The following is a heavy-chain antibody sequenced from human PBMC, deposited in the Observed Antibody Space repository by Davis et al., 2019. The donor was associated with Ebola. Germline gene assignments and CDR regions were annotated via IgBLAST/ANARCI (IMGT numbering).Heavy chain of an antibody. J-gene: IGHJ6*03. CDR1: GYRFTDYN. V-gene: IGHV1-2*04. CDR2: INPNSGGT. CDR3: ARGLRGYSYGYYYYYYMDV. Sequence: ASVKVSCKASGYRFTDYNIHWVRQAPGQGLEWMGWINPNSGGTNYAQKFQGWVTMTRDTSISTAYMELSRLRSDDTAVYYCARGLRGYSYGYYYYYYMDVWGKGTTVTVSS. D-gene: IGHD5-18*01.